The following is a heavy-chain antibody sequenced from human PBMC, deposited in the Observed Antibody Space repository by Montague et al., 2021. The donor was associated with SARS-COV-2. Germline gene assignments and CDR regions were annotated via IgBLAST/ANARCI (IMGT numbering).Heavy chain of an antibody. V-gene: IGHV4-59*01. CDR3: ARLQGGRRLMDY. D-gene: IGHD3-10*01. J-gene: IGHJ4*02. CDR1: GGSISSYY. Sequence: SETLSLTCTVSGGSISSYYWSWIRQPPGKGLEWIGYIYYSGSTNYNPSLKSRVTISVDTSKNQFSLKLSSVTAADTAVYYCARLQGGRRLMDYWGQGTLVTVSS. CDR2: IYYSGST.